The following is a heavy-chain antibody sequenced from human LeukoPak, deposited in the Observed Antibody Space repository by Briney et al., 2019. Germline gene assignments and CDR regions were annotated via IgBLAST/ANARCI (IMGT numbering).Heavy chain of an antibody. CDR2: IDPDGSHQ. D-gene: IGHD3-16*01. Sequence: GGSLRLSCVASGFTFSSYWATWVRQAPGKGLEWVANIDPDGSHQYYVDSVKGRFTISRDNAKNSLYLQMNSLRAEDTAVYYCASQGEYYYYYMDVWGKGTTVTVSS. J-gene: IGHJ6*03. CDR3: ASQGEYYYYYMDV. V-gene: IGHV3-7*01. CDR1: GFTFSSYW.